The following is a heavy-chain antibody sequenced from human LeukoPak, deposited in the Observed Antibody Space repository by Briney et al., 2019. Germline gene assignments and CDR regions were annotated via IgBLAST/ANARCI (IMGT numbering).Heavy chain of an antibody. D-gene: IGHD5-18*01. CDR2: ISSSGSTI. V-gene: IGHV3-48*03. Sequence: PGGSLRLSCAASGFTFSSYEMNWVRPAPGKGLEWVSYISSSGSTIYYADSVKGRFTISRDNAKNSLYLQMNSLRAEDTAIYYCATYRQVLLPFESWGQGTLVTVSS. J-gene: IGHJ4*02. CDR3: ATYRQVLLPFES. CDR1: GFTFSSYE.